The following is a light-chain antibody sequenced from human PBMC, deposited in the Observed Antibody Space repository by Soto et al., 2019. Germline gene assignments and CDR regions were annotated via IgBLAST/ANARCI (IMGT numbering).Light chain of an antibody. J-gene: IGLJ1*01. CDR1: SSNIGAGHD. Sequence: QAVVAQPPSVSGAPGQRVTISCTGSSSNIGAGHDVHWYQQLPGTAPKLLIYDDSNRPSGVPDRFSGSRSGTSASLAITGLQADDEADYYCQSFDSSLSAYVFGTGTKLTVL. CDR3: QSFDSSLSAYV. CDR2: DDS. V-gene: IGLV1-40*01.